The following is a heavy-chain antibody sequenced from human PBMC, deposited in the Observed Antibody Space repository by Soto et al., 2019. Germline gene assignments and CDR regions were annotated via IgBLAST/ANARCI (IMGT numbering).Heavy chain of an antibody. CDR1: GGSISSYY. CDR3: ARHSRDYYDSSGYGMDV. J-gene: IGHJ6*02. V-gene: IGHV4-59*08. Sequence: SETLSLTCTVSGGSISSYYWSWIRQPPGKGLEWIGYIYYSGSTNYNPSLKSRVTISVDTSKNQFSLKLSSVTAADTAVYYCARHSRDYYDSSGYGMDVWGQGTTVTVSS. D-gene: IGHD3-22*01. CDR2: IYYSGST.